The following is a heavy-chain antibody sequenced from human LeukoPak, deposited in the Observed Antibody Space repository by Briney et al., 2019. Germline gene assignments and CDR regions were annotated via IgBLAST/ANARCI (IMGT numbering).Heavy chain of an antibody. CDR2: INPSGVST. CDR1: GYTFTRYF. V-gene: IGHV1-46*01. J-gene: IGHJ4*02. Sequence: ASVKVSCKASGYTFTRYFMHWVRQAPGQGLDWMGIINPSGVSTSYAQKFQGRVTMTRDTSTGTVYMELSSLRSEDTAVYYCARDSADYGDYDYWGRGTLVTVSS. CDR3: ARDSADYGDYDY. D-gene: IGHD4-17*01.